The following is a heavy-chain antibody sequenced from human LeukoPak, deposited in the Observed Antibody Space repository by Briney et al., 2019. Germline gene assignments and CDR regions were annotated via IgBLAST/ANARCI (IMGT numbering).Heavy chain of an antibody. D-gene: IGHD5/OR15-5a*01. V-gene: IGHV3-7*01. CDR1: GFTFTTYY. CDR3: ARWSTGFDY. CDR2: INHDGGLT. J-gene: IGHJ4*02. Sequence: GGSLRLSCATSGFTFTTYYLSWVRQAPGKGLEWVANINHDGGLTSYVDSVKGRFTISRDNAENFLYLQMNSLRAEDTAVYYCARWSTGFDYWGQGAQVTVSS.